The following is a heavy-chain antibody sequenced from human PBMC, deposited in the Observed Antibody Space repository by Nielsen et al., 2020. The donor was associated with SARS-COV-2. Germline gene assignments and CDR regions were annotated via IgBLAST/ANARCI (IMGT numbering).Heavy chain of an antibody. Sequence: SETLSLTCTVSGGSISSYYWSWIRQPPGKGLGWIGHIDYSGSTNYNPSLESRVTILVDTSRNDFSLRLSSVTASDTAVYYCARTSTISYYYYMDVWGKGTTVTVSS. D-gene: IGHD5/OR15-5a*01. V-gene: IGHV4-59*01. CDR1: GGSISSYY. CDR3: ARTSTISYYYYMDV. CDR2: IDYSGST. J-gene: IGHJ6*03.